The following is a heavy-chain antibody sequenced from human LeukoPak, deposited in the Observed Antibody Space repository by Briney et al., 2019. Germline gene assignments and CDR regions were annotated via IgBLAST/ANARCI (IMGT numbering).Heavy chain of an antibody. V-gene: IGHV4-34*01. J-gene: IGHJ3*02. CDR3: AFRLVHGAFDI. CDR1: GGSFSGYY. Sequence: PSETLSLTCAVYGGSFSGYYWSWIRQPPGKGLEWIGEINHSGSTNYNPSLKSRVTISVDTSKNQFSLKLSSVTAADTAVYYCAFRLVHGAFDIWGQGTMVTVFS. CDR2: INHSGST. D-gene: IGHD6-19*01.